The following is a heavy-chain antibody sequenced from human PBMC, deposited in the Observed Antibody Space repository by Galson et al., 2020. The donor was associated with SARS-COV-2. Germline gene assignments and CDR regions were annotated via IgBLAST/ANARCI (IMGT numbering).Heavy chain of an antibody. CDR3: AKEEHSDGYDYSFDY. V-gene: IGHV3-23*01. CDR1: GFDFSSYA. Sequence: GGSLRLSCVASGFDFSSYAMSWVRQVPGKGLEWVSITSASGVTINYADSVKGRFTISRDNSKNTVHLQLASLGAGNTAGYYCAKEEHSDGYDYSFDYWSQGSLVTVSS. J-gene: IGHJ4*02. D-gene: IGHD3-22*01. CDR2: TSASGVTI.